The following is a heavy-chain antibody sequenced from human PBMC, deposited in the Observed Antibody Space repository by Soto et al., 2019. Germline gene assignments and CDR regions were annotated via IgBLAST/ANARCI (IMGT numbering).Heavy chain of an antibody. CDR1: GFTFSNAW. CDR2: IKSKTDGETT. D-gene: IGHD3-10*01. V-gene: IGHV3-15*07. Sequence: PGGSLRLSCAASGFTFSNAWVNWVRQAPGKGLEWVGRIKSKTDGETTDYAAPVKGRFSISRYDSMDTVYLQMNSLQTEDTAVYYCTTRLSGLGSYFFLWGQGTLVTVSS. CDR3: TTRLSGLGSYFFL. J-gene: IGHJ4*02.